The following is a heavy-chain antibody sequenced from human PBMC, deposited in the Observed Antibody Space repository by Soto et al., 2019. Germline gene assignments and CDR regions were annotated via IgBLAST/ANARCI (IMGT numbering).Heavy chain of an antibody. CDR3: ARVSRDGTYFDY. CDR1: GYTFTSYG. CDR2: ISAYDGST. Sequence: QVQLVQSGAEVKKPGASVRVSCKASGYTFTSYGISWVRQAPGQGLEWMGWISAYDGSTNYVQKLQGRVTMTTDTSTSTAYMELRSLRSDDTAVFYCARVSRDGTYFDYCGQGTLVTVSS. J-gene: IGHJ4*02. V-gene: IGHV1-18*01.